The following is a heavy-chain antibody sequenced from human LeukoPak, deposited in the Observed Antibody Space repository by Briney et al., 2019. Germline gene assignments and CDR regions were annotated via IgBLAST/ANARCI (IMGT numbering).Heavy chain of an antibody. V-gene: IGHV7-4-1*02. Sequence: GASVKVSCKASGYTFTSYAMNWVRQAPGQGLEWMGWINTNTGNPTYAQGFTGRFVFSLDTSVSTAYLQISSLKAEDTAVYYCARPYCSGGSCQDYYFDYWGQGTLVTVSS. CDR3: ARPYCSGGSCQDYYFDY. CDR1: GYTFTSYA. CDR2: INTNTGNP. D-gene: IGHD2-15*01. J-gene: IGHJ4*02.